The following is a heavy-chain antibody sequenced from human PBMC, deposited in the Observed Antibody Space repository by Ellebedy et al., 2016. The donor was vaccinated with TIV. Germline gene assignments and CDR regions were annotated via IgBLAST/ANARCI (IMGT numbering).Heavy chain of an antibody. D-gene: IGHD1-7*01. CDR1: GGSISNYY. J-gene: IGHJ5*02. Sequence: SETLSLTCTVSGGSISNYYWSWIRQSPGKGLEWIGYMYLSGSTNYNPSLKSRVTISVDTSKNQFSLKLTSVTAADTAVYYCARGVGHETNYNWFDPWGQGTLVTVSS. V-gene: IGHV4-59*01. CDR2: MYLSGST. CDR3: ARGVGHETNYNWFDP.